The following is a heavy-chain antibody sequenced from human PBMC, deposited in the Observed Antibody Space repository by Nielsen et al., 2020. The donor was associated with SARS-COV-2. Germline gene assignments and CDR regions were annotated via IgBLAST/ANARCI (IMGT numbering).Heavy chain of an antibody. J-gene: IGHJ6*03. D-gene: IGHD5-18*01. CDR1: GFTFTSSA. V-gene: IGHV1-58*01. CDR2: IVVGSGNT. Sequence: SVKVSCKASGFTFTSSAVQWVRQARGQRLEWIGWIVVGSGNTNYAQKLQGRVAMTTDTSTSTAYMELRSLRSDDTAVYYCARIQHYYYYYYMDVWGKGTTVTVSS. CDR3: ARIQHYYYYYYMDV.